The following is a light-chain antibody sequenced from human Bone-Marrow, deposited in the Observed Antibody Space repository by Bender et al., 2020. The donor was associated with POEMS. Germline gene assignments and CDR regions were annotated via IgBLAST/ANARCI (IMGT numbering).Light chain of an antibody. J-gene: IGLJ3*02. CDR2: EVT. V-gene: IGLV2-14*02. Sequence: QSALTQPPSASGSPGQSVTISCTGTGSDIGSYNLVSWYQHHPGKAPKLMIYEVTKRPSGVPDRFSGSKSGNTASLTISGLQPEDEADYYCTSYTSSGTLLFGGGTKLTVL. CDR1: GSDIGSYNL. CDR3: TSYTSSGTLL.